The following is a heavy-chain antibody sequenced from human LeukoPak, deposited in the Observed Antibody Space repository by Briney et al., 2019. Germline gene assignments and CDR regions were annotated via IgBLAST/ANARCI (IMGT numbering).Heavy chain of an antibody. CDR1: GYTFTDYY. V-gene: IGHV1-2*02. J-gene: IGHJ6*03. D-gene: IGHD3-3*01. CDR3: ARYQNYDFWSGYLPFGLPTYYMDV. CDR2: MNPNSGGT. Sequence: ASVKVSCKASGYTFTDYYIHWVRQAPGQGLEWMAWMNPNSGGTSYAQKFQGRVTMTRDTSISTAYMELSSLRSEDTAVYYCARYQNYDFWSGYLPFGLPTYYMDVWGKGTTVTVSS.